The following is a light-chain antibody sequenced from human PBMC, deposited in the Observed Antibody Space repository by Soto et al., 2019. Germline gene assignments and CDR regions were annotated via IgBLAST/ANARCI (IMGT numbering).Light chain of an antibody. V-gene: IGKV3-15*01. CDR3: QQYNKWPRT. Sequence: EVLMTQSPVTLFVSPGERATVSYRASQSISSNLAWYQHRPGQAPRLLIYGASTRATGIPDRFSGSGSGTDFSLIINSLQSEDVAVYYCQQYNKWPRTFGPGTKVDIK. CDR2: GAS. J-gene: IGKJ1*01. CDR1: QSISSN.